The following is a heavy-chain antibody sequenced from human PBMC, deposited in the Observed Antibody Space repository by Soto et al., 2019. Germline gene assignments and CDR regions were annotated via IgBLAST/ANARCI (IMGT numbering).Heavy chain of an antibody. CDR3: ARGGGAGSYDV. D-gene: IGHD3-10*01. V-gene: IGHV4-59*01. CDR2: FFYSGST. Sequence: SETLSLTCSVSGGSISSYYWSWIRQPPGKGLEWIGYFFYSGSTSYNPSLKSRVTISVDTSKNQFSLKLSSVTAADTAVYYCARGGGAGSYDVWGKGTTVTVSS. CDR1: GGSISSYY. J-gene: IGHJ6*04.